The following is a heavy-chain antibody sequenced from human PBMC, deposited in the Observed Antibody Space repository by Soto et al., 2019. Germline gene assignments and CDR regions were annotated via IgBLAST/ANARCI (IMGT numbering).Heavy chain of an antibody. D-gene: IGHD3-3*01. J-gene: IGHJ4*02. Sequence: PSETLSLTCTVSGGSISSSSYYWGWIRHPPGKGLEWIGSIYYSGSTYYNPSLKSRVTISVDTSKNQFSLKLSSVTAADTAVYYCARHRILNYDFWSGYSVGWGQGTLVTVSS. CDR1: GGSISSSSYY. V-gene: IGHV4-39*01. CDR3: ARHRILNYDFWSGYSVG. CDR2: IYYSGST.